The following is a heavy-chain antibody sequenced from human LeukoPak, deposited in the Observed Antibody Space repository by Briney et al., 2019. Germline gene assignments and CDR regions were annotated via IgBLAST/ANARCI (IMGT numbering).Heavy chain of an antibody. CDR2: TNYDGSDR. CDR3: ARGDPTVTTKQNFDY. J-gene: IGHJ4*02. D-gene: IGHD4-17*01. CDR1: GFTFRNYA. V-gene: IGHV3-33*08. Sequence: GRSLRLSCAASGFTFRNYAMYWVRQAPGKGLEWVAFTNYDGSDRCYADSVKGRFTVSRDNPKNTLYLQMNSLRVEDTAVYYCARGDPTVTTKQNFDYWGQGTLVTVSS.